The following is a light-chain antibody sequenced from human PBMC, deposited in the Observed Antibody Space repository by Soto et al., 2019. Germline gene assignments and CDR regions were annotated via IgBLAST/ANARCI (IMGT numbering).Light chain of an antibody. V-gene: IGKV3-11*01. CDR1: QSVSSN. J-gene: IGKJ1*01. CDR3: QQRYNWPRT. CDR2: DAS. Sequence: TQSPATLSVSPGERATLSCRASQSVSSNLAWYQQKPGQAPRLLIYDASNRATGVPARFSGSGSETDFTLTISSLEPEDFAVYYCQQRYNWPRTFGQGTKVDIK.